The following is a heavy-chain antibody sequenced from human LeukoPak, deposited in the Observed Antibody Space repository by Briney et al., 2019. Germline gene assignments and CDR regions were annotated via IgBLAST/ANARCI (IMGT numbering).Heavy chain of an antibody. V-gene: IGHV4-59*01. CDR2: IYYRGST. CDR3: ARVRRGYDLGFDY. D-gene: IGHD5-12*01. CDR1: GGSISSYY. Sequence: SETLSLTYTVAGGSISSYYWSWIRQPPGKGLEWIGYIYYRGSTNYDPSLKSRVTISVETSKNQFSLKLSSVTAADTAVYYCARVRRGYDLGFDYWGRGTLVTVSS. J-gene: IGHJ4*02.